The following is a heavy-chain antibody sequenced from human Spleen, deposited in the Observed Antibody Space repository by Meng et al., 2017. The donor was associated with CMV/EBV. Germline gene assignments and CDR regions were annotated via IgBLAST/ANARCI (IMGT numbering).Heavy chain of an antibody. V-gene: IGHV3-20*04. J-gene: IGHJ3*02. D-gene: IGHD2-2*02. CDR3: AREPIICSSTSCYKAFDI. CDR2: INWNGGST. CDR1: GFTFNTYW. Sequence: GGSLRLSCAASGFTFNTYWMHWVRQAPGKGLEWVSGINWNGGSTGYADSVKGRFTISRDNAKNSLYLQMNSLRAEDTALYYCAREPIICSSTSCYKAFDIWGQGTMVTVSS.